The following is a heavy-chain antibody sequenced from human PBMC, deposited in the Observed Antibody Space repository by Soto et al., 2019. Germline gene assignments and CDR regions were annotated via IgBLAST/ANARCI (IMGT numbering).Heavy chain of an antibody. Sequence: QITLKESGPTLVKPTQTLTLTCTFSGFSLSTSGVGVGWIRQPPGKALEWLALIYWDDDKRYSPSLKSRLTITKDTSKNQVVLTMTNMDPVDTATYYCAPRPRPNDYGAYFDYWGQGTLVTVSS. CDR3: APRPRPNDYGAYFDY. J-gene: IGHJ4*02. V-gene: IGHV2-5*02. CDR2: IYWDDDK. CDR1: GFSLSTSGVG. D-gene: IGHD4-17*01.